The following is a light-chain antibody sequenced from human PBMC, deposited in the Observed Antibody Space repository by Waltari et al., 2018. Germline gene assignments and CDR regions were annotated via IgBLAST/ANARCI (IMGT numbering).Light chain of an antibody. Sequence: QSALTQPPSASGSPGQSVTISCPGTSSDVAGYMPVSWYQPRPGKAPQPMIYEASKRPSGVPDRFSGSKSGNTASLTVSGLQAEDEADYYCSSYGGDNNFGVFGTGTKVTVL. J-gene: IGLJ1*01. CDR3: SSYGGDNNFGV. V-gene: IGLV2-8*01. CDR1: SSDVAGYMP. CDR2: EAS.